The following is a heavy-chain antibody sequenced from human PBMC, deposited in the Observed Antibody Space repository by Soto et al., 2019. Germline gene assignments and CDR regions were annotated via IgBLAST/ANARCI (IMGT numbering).Heavy chain of an antibody. V-gene: IGHV3-30*18. D-gene: IGHD7-27*01. Sequence: QVQLVESGGGVVQPGRSLRLSCAASGFTFSSYGMHWVRQAPGKGLEWVAVISYDGSNKYYADSVKGRFTMSRDNSKNTLYLQMNSLRAEATAGYYCAKDLLGPGRAYGMDVWGQGTTVTVSS. CDR1: GFTFSSYG. CDR3: AKDLLGPGRAYGMDV. CDR2: ISYDGSNK. J-gene: IGHJ6*02.